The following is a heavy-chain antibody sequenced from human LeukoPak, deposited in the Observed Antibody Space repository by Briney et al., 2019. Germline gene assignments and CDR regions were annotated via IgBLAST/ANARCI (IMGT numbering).Heavy chain of an antibody. V-gene: IGHV1-8*01. D-gene: IGHD3-10*01. J-gene: IGHJ5*02. CDR1: GYTFTSYD. CDR3: ARGTRNYYGSGSYYNPPWNWFDP. Sequence: ASVKVSCKASGYTFTSYDINWVRQATGQGLEWMGWMNPNSGNTGYAQKFQGRVTMTRNTSISTAYMELSSLRSEDTAVYYCARGTRNYYGSGSYYNPPWNWFDPWGQGTLVTVSS. CDR2: MNPNSGNT.